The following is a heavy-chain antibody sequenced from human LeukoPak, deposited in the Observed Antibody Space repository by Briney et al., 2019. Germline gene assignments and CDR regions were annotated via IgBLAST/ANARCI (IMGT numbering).Heavy chain of an antibody. CDR1: GFTFSDYY. D-gene: IGHD6-13*01. CDR3: ARFDGYSSSWSFDC. CDR2: ISSSGSTI. J-gene: IGHJ4*02. Sequence: GGSLRLSCAASGFTFSDYYMSWIRQAPGKGLEWVSYISSSGSTIYYADSVKGRFTISRDNAKNSLYLQMNSLRAEDTAVYYCARFDGYSSSWSFDCWGQGTLVTVSS. V-gene: IGHV3-11*04.